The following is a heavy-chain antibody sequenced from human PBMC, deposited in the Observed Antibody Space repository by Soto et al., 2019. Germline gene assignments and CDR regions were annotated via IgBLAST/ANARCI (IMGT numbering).Heavy chain of an antibody. J-gene: IGHJ4*02. D-gene: IGHD3-9*01. V-gene: IGHV4-4*07. CDR2: IYASGST. CDR3: ARGGMVIITTATAFDX. Sequence: SETLSLTCTVSGGSISPYYWSWIRQPAGKGLEWIGRIYASGSTNYNPSLKGRVTMSVATSKNQSSLKLSSMTAADTAVYYCARGGMVIITTATAFDXWGQGTLVTVSX. CDR1: GGSISPYY.